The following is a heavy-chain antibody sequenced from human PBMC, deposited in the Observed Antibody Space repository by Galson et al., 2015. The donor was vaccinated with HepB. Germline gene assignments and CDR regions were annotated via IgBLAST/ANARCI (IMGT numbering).Heavy chain of an antibody. V-gene: IGHV5-10-1*01. CDR2: IDPSNSYT. CDR1: GYSFTSSW. CDR3: ARLSAGSGNRVRALDF. D-gene: IGHD2-15*01. J-gene: IGHJ3*01. Sequence: QSGAEVKKPGESLRISCKASGYSFTSSWISWVRQMPGKGLEWMGRIDPSNSYTNYNPSFRGHVIISADKSISTAYLQWRSPRASDTAMYYCARLSAGSGNRVRALDFWGQGTMVTVSA.